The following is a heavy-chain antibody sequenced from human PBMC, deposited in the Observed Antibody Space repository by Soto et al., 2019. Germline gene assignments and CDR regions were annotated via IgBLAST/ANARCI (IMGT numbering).Heavy chain of an antibody. CDR3: AKDTPLLYYYDSSGYRDHDAFDI. J-gene: IGHJ3*02. Sequence: GGSLRLSCAASGFTFSSYAMSWARQAPGKGLEWVSAISGSGGSTYYADSVKGRFTISRDNSKNTLYLQMNSLRAEDTAVYYCAKDTPLLYYYDSSGYRDHDAFDIWGQGTMVTVSS. V-gene: IGHV3-23*01. CDR2: ISGSGGST. CDR1: GFTFSSYA. D-gene: IGHD3-22*01.